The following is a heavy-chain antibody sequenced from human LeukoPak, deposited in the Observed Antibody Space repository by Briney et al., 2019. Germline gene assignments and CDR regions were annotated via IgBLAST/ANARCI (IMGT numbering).Heavy chain of an antibody. CDR1: GESFSSYY. Sequence: SETLSLTCAVYGESFSSYYWGWIRQPPGKGLEWIGEINHSGGTSYNPSLKSRVTISVDTPKNQFSLKLSSVTAADTAVYYCASERRYSSGRWDYYFDYWGQGTLVTVSS. D-gene: IGHD6-19*01. V-gene: IGHV4-34*01. J-gene: IGHJ4*02. CDR3: ASERRYSSGRWDYYFDY. CDR2: INHSGGT.